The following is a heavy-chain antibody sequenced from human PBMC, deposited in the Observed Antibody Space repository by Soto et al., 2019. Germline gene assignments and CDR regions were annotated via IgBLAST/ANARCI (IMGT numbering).Heavy chain of an antibody. V-gene: IGHV1-69*13. CDR2: IIPIFGAA. D-gene: IGHD2-2*02. CDR1: GATFSSYA. J-gene: IGHJ6*02. Sequence: SVKVSCKASGATFSSYAISWVRQAPGKGLEWMGGIIPIFGAANYAQKFQGRVTITADESTSTAYMELSSLRSEDTAVYYCALGYCSSTSCHNYYYYGMDVWGQGTTVTVSS. CDR3: ALGYCSSTSCHNYYYYGMDV.